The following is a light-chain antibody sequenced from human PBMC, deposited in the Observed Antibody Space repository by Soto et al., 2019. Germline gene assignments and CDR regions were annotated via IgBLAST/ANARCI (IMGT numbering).Light chain of an antibody. CDR2: AAS. Sequence: DIQLTQSPSFLSASVGDRVTITCRASQGISNFLAWYQQKPGNAPKLLIYAASTLESGVPSRFSGSGSGTEFTLTIISLQSEDFATYYCQQLNSYPRTFGQGTKVEIK. J-gene: IGKJ1*01. CDR3: QQLNSYPRT. CDR1: QGISNF. V-gene: IGKV1-9*01.